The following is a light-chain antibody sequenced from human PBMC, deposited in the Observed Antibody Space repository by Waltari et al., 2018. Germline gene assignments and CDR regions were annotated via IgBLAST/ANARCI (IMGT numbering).Light chain of an antibody. CDR1: SSNIGTTY. J-gene: IGLJ3*02. V-gene: IGLV1-47*01. Sequence: QSVLTPPPSASGTPGQRVPTSCSGRSSNIGTTYVYWYQQVPGTAPKLLMYRSNQRPSGVPDRFSGSKSGTSASLAISGLRSEDEADFYCAAWDDSLSGPGVFGGGTKLTVL. CDR2: RSN. CDR3: AAWDDSLSGPGV.